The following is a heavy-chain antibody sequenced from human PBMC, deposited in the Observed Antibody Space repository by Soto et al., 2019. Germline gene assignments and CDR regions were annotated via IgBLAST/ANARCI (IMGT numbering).Heavy chain of an antibody. D-gene: IGHD2-21*02. V-gene: IGHV1-46*02. J-gene: IGHJ4*02. CDR2: IHPSGGGT. CDR1: GYTFNTYY. CDR3: ARGGHIAVVTASFDN. Sequence: QVQLVQSGAEVRKPGASVKVSCKPSGYTFNTYYLHWLRQAPGQALEWMGVIHPSGGGTTYAQKFLGRGPVTRETSTTTVFMELSSLRSDDTAVYYCARGGHIAVVTASFDNWGQGTLVTVSS.